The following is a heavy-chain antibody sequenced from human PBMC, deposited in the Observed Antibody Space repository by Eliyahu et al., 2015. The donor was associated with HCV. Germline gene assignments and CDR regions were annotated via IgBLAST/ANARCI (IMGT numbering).Heavy chain of an antibody. V-gene: IGHV4-31*03. CDR2: IYYSGST. J-gene: IGHJ4*02. Sequence: QVQLQESGPGLVKPSQTLSLTCTVSGGXISSGGYYWSWIRQHPGKGLEWIGYIYYSGSTYYNPSLKSRVTISVDTSKNQFSLKLSSVTAADTAVYYCARARPMLFPRTAFDYWGQGTLVTVSS. CDR3: ARARPMLFPRTAFDY. D-gene: IGHD6-6*01. CDR1: GGXISSGGYY.